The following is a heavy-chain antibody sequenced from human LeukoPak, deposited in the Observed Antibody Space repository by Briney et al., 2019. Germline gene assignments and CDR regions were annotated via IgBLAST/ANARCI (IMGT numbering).Heavy chain of an antibody. V-gene: IGHV3-23*01. Sequence: GGSLRLSCAASGFTFGSYGMSWVRQAPGKGLEWVSFITPNADRTSYADSVEGRFTISRDNPRNTLYMQMNSLRDEDTAIYYCAIMHGYYDGSGYWVRWGQGTLVTVSS. J-gene: IGHJ1*01. CDR1: GFTFGSYG. CDR2: ITPNADRT. D-gene: IGHD3-22*01. CDR3: AIMHGYYDGSGYWVR.